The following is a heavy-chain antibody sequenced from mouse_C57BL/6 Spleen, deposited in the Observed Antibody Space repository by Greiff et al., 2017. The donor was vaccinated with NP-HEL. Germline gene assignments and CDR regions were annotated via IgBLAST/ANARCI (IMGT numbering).Heavy chain of an antibody. CDR2: INPNNGGT. J-gene: IGHJ2*01. CDR3: ARKYYSNYVWYFDY. D-gene: IGHD2-5*01. V-gene: IGHV1-18*01. Sequence: EVQLQQSGPELVKPGASVKIPCKASGYTFTDYNMDWVKQSHGKSLEWIGDINPNNGGTIYNQKFKGKATLTVDKSSSTAYMELRSLTSEDTAVYYCARKYYSNYVWYFDYWGQGTTLTVSS. CDR1: GYTFTDYN.